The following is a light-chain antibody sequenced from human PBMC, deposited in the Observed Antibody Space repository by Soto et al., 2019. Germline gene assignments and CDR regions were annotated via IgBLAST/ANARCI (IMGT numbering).Light chain of an antibody. Sequence: QSALTQPPSASGSHGQSVAISCTGTSSDVGGYNYVSCYQQHPGKAPKLMIYEVNKRPSGVPDRFSGSKSGNTASLTVSGLQAEDEADYYCSSYAGSSNVFGTGTKLTVL. V-gene: IGLV2-8*01. J-gene: IGLJ1*01. CDR2: EVN. CDR1: SSDVGGYNY. CDR3: SSYAGSSNV.